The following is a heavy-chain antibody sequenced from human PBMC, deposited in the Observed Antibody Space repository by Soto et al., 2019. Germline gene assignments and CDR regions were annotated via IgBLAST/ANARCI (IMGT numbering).Heavy chain of an antibody. J-gene: IGHJ4*02. CDR3: ARVRKTGYHYYYFDH. D-gene: IGHD3-22*01. CDR2: IYYGGNT. Sequence: TSETLSLTCTVSGGSISSGEFYWSWIRQPPGKGLEWIGYIYYGGNTYYNPSLKSRVTISVDTSKNQFFLRLNSVTAADTAVYYCARVRKTGYHYYYFDHWGRGTLVTVSS. CDR1: GGSISSGEFY. V-gene: IGHV4-30-4*01.